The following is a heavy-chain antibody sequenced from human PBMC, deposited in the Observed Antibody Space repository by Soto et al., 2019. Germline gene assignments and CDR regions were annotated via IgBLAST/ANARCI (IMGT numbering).Heavy chain of an antibody. CDR1: GFTFSSYW. J-gene: IGHJ4*02. Sequence: GGSLRLSCAASGFTFSSYWMHWVRQAPGKGLVWVSRINSDGSSTSYADSVRGRFTISRDNAKNTLYLQMNSLRAEDTAAYYCARAVRAAAGTFDYWGQGPLVTVSS. CDR2: INSDGSST. CDR3: ARAVRAAAGTFDY. V-gene: IGHV3-74*01. D-gene: IGHD6-13*01.